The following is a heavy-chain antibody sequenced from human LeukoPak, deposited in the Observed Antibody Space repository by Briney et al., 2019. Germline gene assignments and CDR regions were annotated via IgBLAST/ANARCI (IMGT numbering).Heavy chain of an antibody. CDR2: IGTYNGNT. Sequence: GASVKVSCKASGYTFTNYGIDWVRQAPGQGLEWMGWIGTYNGNTHYAQKLQGRVTMTTDTSTSTAYMELRSLRSDDTAVYCCARDRWIVGATTFDYWGQGTLVTVSS. J-gene: IGHJ4*02. D-gene: IGHD1-26*01. CDR1: GYTFTNYG. CDR3: ARDRWIVGATTFDY. V-gene: IGHV1-18*01.